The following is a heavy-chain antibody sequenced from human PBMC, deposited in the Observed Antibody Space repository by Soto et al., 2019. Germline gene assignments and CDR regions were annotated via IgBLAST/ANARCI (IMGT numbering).Heavy chain of an antibody. CDR3: AKDLDDYSSAIDF. V-gene: IGHV3-23*01. CDR2: ISGSGGSGRG. CDR1: GFSFRKYA. J-gene: IGHJ4*02. D-gene: IGHD4-4*01. Sequence: QSGGSLRLSCVGSGFSFRKYAMNWVRQAPGKGLEWVSGISGSGGSGRGFYADPVKGRFTISRDNSKNTLYLEMNSLRAEDTAVYYCAKDLDDYSSAIDFWGQGTLVTVSS.